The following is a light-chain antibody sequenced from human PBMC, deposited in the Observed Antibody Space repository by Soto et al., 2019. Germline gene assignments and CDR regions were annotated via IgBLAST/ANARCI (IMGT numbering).Light chain of an antibody. CDR1: QSVSSN. Sequence: ENVLTHSRATRSVPQGERATLSCRASQSVSSNLAWYQQKPGQLPRLLIYGASSRATGIPARFSGSRSGTEFTLTISSLQSEDFAVCYCQQYNNWPFITFGQGTRLEIK. CDR3: QQYNNWPFIT. J-gene: IGKJ5*01. V-gene: IGKV3-15*01. CDR2: GAS.